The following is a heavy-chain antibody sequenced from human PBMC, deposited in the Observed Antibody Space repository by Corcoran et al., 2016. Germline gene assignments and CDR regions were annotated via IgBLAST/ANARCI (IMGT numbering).Heavy chain of an antibody. J-gene: IGHJ5*02. D-gene: IGHD6-19*01. CDR1: GGSFSGYY. V-gene: IGHV4-34*01. CDR3: ARGQKQWLVLGWFDP. CDR2: INHSGST. Sequence: QVQLQQWGAGLLKPSETLSLTCAVYGGSFSGYYWSWIRQPPGKGLEWIGEINHSGSTNYNPSLKSRVTISVDTSKNQFSRKLSSVTAADTAVYYCARGQKQWLVLGWFDPWGQGTLVTVSS.